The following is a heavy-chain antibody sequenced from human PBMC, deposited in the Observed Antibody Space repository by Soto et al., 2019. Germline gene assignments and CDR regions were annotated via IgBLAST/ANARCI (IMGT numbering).Heavy chain of an antibody. Sequence: QVQLVESRGGVVQPGRSLRLSCAASGFTVSSYAMHWVRQAPGKGLEWVAVIAYDGRNKYYADSVKGRFTISRDNSKNTLYLQMNSLRIEDTAVYYCARELERVFDYWGQGTLVTVSS. CDR2: IAYDGRNK. D-gene: IGHD1-1*01. V-gene: IGHV3-30*04. CDR3: ARELERVFDY. J-gene: IGHJ4*02. CDR1: GFTVSSYA.